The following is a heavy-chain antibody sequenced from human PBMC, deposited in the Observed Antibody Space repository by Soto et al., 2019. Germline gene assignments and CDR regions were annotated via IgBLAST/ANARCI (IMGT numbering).Heavy chain of an antibody. Sequence: QVQLVESGGGVVQPGRSLRLSCAASGFTFSSYGMHWVRQAPGKGLEWVAVIWYDGSNKYYADSVKGRFTISRDNSKNTLYLLMNSLRAEGTAVYYCAMEGGGSWYPKDYYYYGMDVWGQGTKVTVSS. J-gene: IGHJ6*02. CDR3: AMEGGGSWYPKDYYYYGMDV. D-gene: IGHD2-15*01. V-gene: IGHV3-33*01. CDR2: IWYDGSNK. CDR1: GFTFSSYG.